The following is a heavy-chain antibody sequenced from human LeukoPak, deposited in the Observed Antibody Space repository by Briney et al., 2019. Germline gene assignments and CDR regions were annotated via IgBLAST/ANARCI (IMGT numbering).Heavy chain of an antibody. J-gene: IGHJ3*02. CDR2: IYSSGST. D-gene: IGHD1-1*01. Sequence: SETLSLTCTVSGGSISSSTYYWGWIRQPPGKGLEWLGRIYSSGSTDYNPSLNSRVTVSLDTSQNQFSLRLRSVTAADTAVYYCARGPGPIQPERLEAFDIWGRGTVVTVSS. CDR1: GGSISSSTYY. CDR3: ARGPGPIQPERLEAFDI. V-gene: IGHV4-39*07.